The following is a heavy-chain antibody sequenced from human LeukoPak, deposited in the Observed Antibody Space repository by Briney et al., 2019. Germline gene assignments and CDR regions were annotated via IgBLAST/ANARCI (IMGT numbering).Heavy chain of an antibody. V-gene: IGHV1-69*05. CDR3: ASGIVVGATYYFDY. Sequence: SVKVSCKASGGTFSSYAISWVRQAPGQGLEWMGGIIPIFGTANYAQKFQGRVTITTDESTSTAYMELSSLRSEDTAVYYCASGIVVGATYYFDYWGQGTMVSVCS. D-gene: IGHD1-26*01. J-gene: IGHJ4*02. CDR1: GGTFSSYA. CDR2: IIPIFGTA.